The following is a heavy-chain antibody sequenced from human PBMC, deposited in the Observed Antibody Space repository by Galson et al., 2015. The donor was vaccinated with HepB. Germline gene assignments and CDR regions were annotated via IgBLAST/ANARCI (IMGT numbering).Heavy chain of an antibody. CDR1: GFTFSSYA. J-gene: IGHJ3*02. D-gene: IGHD5-12*01. Sequence: SLRLSCAASGFTFSSYAMHWVRQAPGKGLEWVAVISYDGSNKYYADSVKGRFTISRDNSKNTLYLQMNSLRAEDTAVYYCAREKREWLRWTNEAGDAFDIWGQGTMVTVSS. V-gene: IGHV3-30-3*01. CDR2: ISYDGSNK. CDR3: AREKREWLRWTNEAGDAFDI.